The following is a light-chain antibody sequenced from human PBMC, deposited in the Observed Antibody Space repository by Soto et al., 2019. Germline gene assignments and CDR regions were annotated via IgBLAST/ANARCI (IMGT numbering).Light chain of an antibody. J-gene: IGKJ4*01. CDR3: QCRSA. Sequence: EIVLTQSPATLSLSPGERATLSCRASQSVSSYLAWYQQKTGQAPRLLIYGASNRATGIPARFSGSGFGTDFTLTIISLEPEDFAVYYCQCRSAFGGGTELEIK. CDR1: QSVSSY. CDR2: GAS. V-gene: IGKV3-11*01.